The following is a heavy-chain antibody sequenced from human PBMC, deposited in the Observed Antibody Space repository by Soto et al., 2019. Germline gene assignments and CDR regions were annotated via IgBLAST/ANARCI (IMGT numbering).Heavy chain of an antibody. CDR1: GGSISSGDYY. CDR2: IFYSGST. Sequence: SETLSLTCTVSGGSISSGDYYWSWIRQPPGKGLEWIGYIFYSGSTYYNPSLKSRVSISVDTSKNQFFLKLSSVTAADTAVYYCAREARMNYYGSGSYLDYYYYYGMDVWGQGTTVT. CDR3: AREARMNYYGSGSYLDYYYYYGMDV. V-gene: IGHV4-30-4*01. J-gene: IGHJ6*02. D-gene: IGHD3-10*01.